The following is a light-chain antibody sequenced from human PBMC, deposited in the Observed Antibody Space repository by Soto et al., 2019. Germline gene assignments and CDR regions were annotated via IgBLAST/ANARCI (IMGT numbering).Light chain of an antibody. Sequence: DIQMTQHPSSLSASVGDIVTITCRASQGIGDDLGWYQQKPVKGPERLIYAASSLQSGVPSRFSGSGSGTEFTLTISSLQPEDFATYYCLQHNSYPRAFGQGTKVEL. CDR2: AAS. V-gene: IGKV1-17*01. CDR3: LQHNSYPRA. CDR1: QGIGDD. J-gene: IGKJ1*01.